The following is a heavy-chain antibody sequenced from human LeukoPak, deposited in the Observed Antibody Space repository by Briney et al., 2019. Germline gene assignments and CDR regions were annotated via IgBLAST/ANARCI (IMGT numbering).Heavy chain of an antibody. D-gene: IGHD5-18*01. J-gene: IGHJ4*02. CDR2: INPNSGGT. Sequence: ASVRVSCKASGYSFTGEYMHWGRQDHGQRIEWMGWINPNSGGTNYAQKFQGRVTMTRDTSISTAYMELSRLRSDDTAVYYCARVGDTAMVRGGFGYWGQGTLVTVSS. CDR1: GYSFTGEY. V-gene: IGHV1-2*02. CDR3: ARVGDTAMVRGGFGY.